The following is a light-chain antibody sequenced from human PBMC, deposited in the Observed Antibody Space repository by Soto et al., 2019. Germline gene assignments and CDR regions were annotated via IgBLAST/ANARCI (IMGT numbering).Light chain of an antibody. J-gene: IGLJ3*02. V-gene: IGLV2-11*01. CDR1: SSDVGASNY. CDR2: DVS. Sequence: QSALTQPRSVSGSPGQSVTISCTGTSSDVGASNYVSWYQQHPGKVPKLMIYDVSRRPSGVPDRFSGSKSGNTASLTISGLQADDEADYYCCSYAGSYTLVFGGGTKLTVL. CDR3: CSYAGSYTLV.